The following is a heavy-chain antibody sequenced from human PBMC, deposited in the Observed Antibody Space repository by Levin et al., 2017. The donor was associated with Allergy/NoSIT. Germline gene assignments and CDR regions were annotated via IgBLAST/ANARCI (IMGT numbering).Heavy chain of an antibody. CDR1: GFTFNSHF. CDR2: IGPSGTST. D-gene: IGHD5-12*01. V-gene: IGHV3-23*01. CDR3: AQSPLVSGHEFFQY. J-gene: IGHJ1*01. Sequence: ASVKVSCAASGFTFNSHFMSWVRQAPGKGLEWVSTIGPSGTSTYYADSVKGRFTISRDNSKNTLYLQMNSLRAEDRAVYYCAQSPLVSGHEFFQYWGQGTLVTVSS.